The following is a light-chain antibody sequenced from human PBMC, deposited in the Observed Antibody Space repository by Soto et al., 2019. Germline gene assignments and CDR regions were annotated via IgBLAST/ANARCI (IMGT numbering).Light chain of an antibody. CDR2: DAS. Sequence: DIQMTQSPSTLSASVGDSVTITCRASQSISSCLAWYQQKPGKAPKLLIYDASSLESGVPSRFSGSGSGTEFTLTISSLQPDDFATYYGQQYNSYLYTFGQGTKREIK. CDR3: QQYNSYLYT. J-gene: IGKJ2*01. CDR1: QSISSC. V-gene: IGKV1-5*01.